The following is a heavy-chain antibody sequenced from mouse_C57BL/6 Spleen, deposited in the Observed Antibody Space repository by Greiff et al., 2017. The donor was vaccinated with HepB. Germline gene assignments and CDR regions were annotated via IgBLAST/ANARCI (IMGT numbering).Heavy chain of an antibody. D-gene: IGHD1-1*01. Sequence: VQLQQPGPELVKPGSSVKISCKASGYTFTDYCMHWVKQRPVQGLEWIGDINPTNGVTHYNQKFKDKATLTVDKSSSTAYMELRSLTSEDAAVYYCARRVYYEEDGIDYWGQGTMVTVSA. CDR3: ARRVYYEEDGIDY. J-gene: IGHJ3*01. CDR1: GYTFTDYC. V-gene: IGHV1-26*01. CDR2: INPTNGVT.